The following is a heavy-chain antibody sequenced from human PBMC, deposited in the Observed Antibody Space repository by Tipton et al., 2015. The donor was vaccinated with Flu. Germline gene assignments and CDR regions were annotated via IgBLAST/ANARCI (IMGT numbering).Heavy chain of an antibody. CDR2: IYHSGTT. J-gene: IGHJ5*02. V-gene: IGHV4-38-2*01. CDR1: GYSISSGYY. Sequence: TLSLTCAVSGYSISSGYYWGWIRQPPGKGLEWIGGIYHSGTTYYNPSLKSRVTISVDTSKNQFSLKLSSVTAADTAVYYCASEGHSGASSFFDPWGQGTLVTVSS. D-gene: IGHD3-10*01. CDR3: ASEGHSGASSFFDP.